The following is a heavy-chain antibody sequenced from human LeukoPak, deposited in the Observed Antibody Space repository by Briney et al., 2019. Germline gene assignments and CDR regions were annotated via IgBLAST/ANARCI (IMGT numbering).Heavy chain of an antibody. CDR1: GGTFSRYA. CDR2: IIPVFGTP. V-gene: IGHV1-69*01. Sequence: SVKVSCKASGGTFSRYAISWVRQSPGQGLEWMGGIIPVFGTPNYAQKFQGRVTITADESTSTAYMELSSLRSEDTAVYYCARVVGATTNDLLFDYWGQGTLVTVSS. D-gene: IGHD1-26*01. J-gene: IGHJ4*02. CDR3: ARVVGATTNDLLFDY.